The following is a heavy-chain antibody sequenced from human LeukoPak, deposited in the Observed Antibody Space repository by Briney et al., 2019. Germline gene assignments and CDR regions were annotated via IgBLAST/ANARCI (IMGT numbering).Heavy chain of an antibody. Sequence: GGSLRLSCAASGFTFSSYAMHWVRQAPGKGLEWVAVISYDGSNKYYADSVKGRFTISRDNSKNTLYLQMNSPRAEDTAVYYCAKGRGFGELSIGIYYFDYWGQGTLVTVSS. V-gene: IGHV3-30-3*01. CDR1: GFTFSSYA. CDR3: AKGRGFGELSIGIYYFDY. J-gene: IGHJ4*02. D-gene: IGHD3-10*01. CDR2: ISYDGSNK.